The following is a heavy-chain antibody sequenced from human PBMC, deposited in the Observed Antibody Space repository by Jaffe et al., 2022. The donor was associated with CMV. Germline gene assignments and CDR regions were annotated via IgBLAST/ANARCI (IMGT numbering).Heavy chain of an antibody. CDR1: GFTFSSYE. D-gene: IGHD2-15*01. CDR3: ARDSFYEDCSGGSCYRAGFDY. Sequence: EVQLVESGGGLVQPGGSLRLSCAASGFTFSSYEMNWVRQAPGKGLEWVSYISSSGSTIYYADSVKGRFTISRDNAKNSLYLQMNSLRAEDTAVYYCARDSFYEDCSGGSCYRAGFDYWGQGTLVTVSS. CDR2: ISSSGSTI. V-gene: IGHV3-48*03. J-gene: IGHJ4*02.